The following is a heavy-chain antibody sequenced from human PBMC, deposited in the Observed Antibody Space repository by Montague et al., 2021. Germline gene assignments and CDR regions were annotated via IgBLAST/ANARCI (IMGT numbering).Heavy chain of an antibody. CDR2: VNGDGTSI. Sequence: SLSLSCAASGFIFYKSWMHWVRQAPGKGLEWVSRVNGDGTSITYVDSVKGRFTVSRDNAKNTVYVQMNTLRAEDTAVYYCVKGGYYSYDALEIWGQGTVVTVSS. D-gene: IGHD3-22*01. J-gene: IGHJ3*02. CDR1: GFIFYKSW. V-gene: IGHV3-74*03. CDR3: VKGGYYSYDALEI.